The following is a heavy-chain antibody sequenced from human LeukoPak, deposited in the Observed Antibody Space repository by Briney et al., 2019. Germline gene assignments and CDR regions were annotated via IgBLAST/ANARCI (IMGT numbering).Heavy chain of an antibody. D-gene: IGHD3-22*01. CDR1: GGTFNSYA. CDR2: IIPIFGTA. CDR3: AREKSYYDSSGYYWFDP. V-gene: IGHV1-69*05. J-gene: IGHJ5*02. Sequence: ASVKVSCKASGGTFNSYAISWVRQAPGQGLESVGGIIPIFGTANYAQKFQGRVTITTDESTSTAYMELSSLRSEDTAVYYCAREKSYYDSSGYYWFDPWGQGTLVTVSS.